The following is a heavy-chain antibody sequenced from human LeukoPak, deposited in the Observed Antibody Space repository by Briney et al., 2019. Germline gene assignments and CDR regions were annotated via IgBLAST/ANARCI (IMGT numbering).Heavy chain of an antibody. CDR1: RGSVSSSTYY. CDR2: IYYTGST. J-gene: IGHJ4*02. D-gene: IGHD2-8*01. Sequence: KPPETLSLTCTVSRGSVSSSTYYWSWVRQPPGKGLEWIASIYYTGSTYYNPSLKSRVTISLDMSKNEFFLTMTSVTAADTAVYFCTAEKNGSPHYWGQGTQVTVSS. V-gene: IGHV4-39*07. CDR3: TAEKNGSPHY.